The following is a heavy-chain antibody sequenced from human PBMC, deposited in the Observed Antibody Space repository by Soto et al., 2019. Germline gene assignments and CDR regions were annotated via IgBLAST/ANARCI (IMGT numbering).Heavy chain of an antibody. CDR1: GGTFSSYA. CDR3: ARAPGDDFWSGYYTAAPPYYFDY. V-gene: IGHV1-69*13. D-gene: IGHD3-3*01. Sequence: SVKVSFKASGGTFSSYAISWVRQAPGQGLEWMGGIIPIFGTANYAQKFQGRVTITADESTSTAYMELSSLRSEDTAVYYCARAPGDDFWSGYYTAAPPYYFDYWGQGTLVTVSS. J-gene: IGHJ4*02. CDR2: IIPIFGTA.